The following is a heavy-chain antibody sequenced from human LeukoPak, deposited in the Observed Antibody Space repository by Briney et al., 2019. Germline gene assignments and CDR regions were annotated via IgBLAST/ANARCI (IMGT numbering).Heavy chain of an antibody. V-gene: IGHV4-31*01. D-gene: IGHD3-22*01. CDR3: ATAKDSSGYSRYYYGMDV. CDR2: IYYSGST. Sequence: SETLSLTCTVSGGSISSGGYYWSWIRQHPGKGLEWIGYIYYSGSTYYNPSLKSQVTISVDTSKNQLSLKLSSVTAADTAVYYCATAKDSSGYSRYYYGMDVWGQGTTVTVSS. CDR1: GGSISSGGYY. J-gene: IGHJ6*02.